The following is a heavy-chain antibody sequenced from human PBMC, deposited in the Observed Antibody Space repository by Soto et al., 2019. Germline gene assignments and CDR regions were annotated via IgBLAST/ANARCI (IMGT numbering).Heavy chain of an antibody. D-gene: IGHD5-18*01. CDR1: GFSLSTSGVG. J-gene: IGHJ4*01. CDR3: AHSLDTSMALDY. V-gene: IGHV2-5*02. Sequence: QITLKESGPTLVKPTQTRTLTCSFSGFSLSTSGVGVGWIRQPPGKALEWLALVYWDDDKRYSPSLKSRVTITKNTSKSHVVLTLTNKDPVDTATYHAAHSLDTSMALDYWGQGTLVTGSS. CDR2: VYWDDDK.